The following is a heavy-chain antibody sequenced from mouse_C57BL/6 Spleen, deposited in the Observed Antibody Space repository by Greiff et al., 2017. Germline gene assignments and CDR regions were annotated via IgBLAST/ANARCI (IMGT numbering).Heavy chain of an antibody. CDR2: IYPGDGDT. J-gene: IGHJ4*01. D-gene: IGHD2-4*01. CDR1: GYAFSSSW. V-gene: IGHV1-82*01. Sequence: QVQLKQSGPELVKPGASVKISCKASGYAFSSSWMNWVKQRPGKGLEWIGRIYPGDGDTNYNGKFKGKDTLTADKSSSTAYMQLSSLTSEDSAVYFCARSGYYDYAMDYWGQGTSVTVSS. CDR3: ARSGYYDYAMDY.